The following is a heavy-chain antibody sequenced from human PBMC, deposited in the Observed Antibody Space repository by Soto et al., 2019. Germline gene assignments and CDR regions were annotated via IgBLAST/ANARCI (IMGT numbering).Heavy chain of an antibody. CDR3: ARDRGGYYYDSSGYSFDY. Sequence: LSCAASGFTFSDYYMSWIRQAPGKGLEWVSYISSSGSTIYYADSVKGRFTISRDNAKNSLYLQMNSLRAEDTAVYYCARDRGGYYYDSSGYSFDYWGQGTLVTVSS. CDR2: ISSSGSTI. D-gene: IGHD3-22*01. J-gene: IGHJ4*02. CDR1: GFTFSDYY. V-gene: IGHV3-11*01.